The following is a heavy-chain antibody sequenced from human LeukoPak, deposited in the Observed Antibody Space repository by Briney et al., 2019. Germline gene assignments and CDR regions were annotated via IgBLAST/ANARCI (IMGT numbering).Heavy chain of an antibody. CDR2: IYSGGGT. J-gene: IGHJ6*02. Sequence: GGSLRLSCAASGLIVSSNYMTWVRQAPGKGLEWVSVIYSGGGTYYADSVKGRFTNSRDNSKNTLYLQMNSLRAEDTAVYYCARGPERTGVGTRYYYDMDVWGQGTTVTVSS. D-gene: IGHD2-8*01. CDR3: ARGPERTGVGTRYYYDMDV. V-gene: IGHV3-53*05. CDR1: GLIVSSNY.